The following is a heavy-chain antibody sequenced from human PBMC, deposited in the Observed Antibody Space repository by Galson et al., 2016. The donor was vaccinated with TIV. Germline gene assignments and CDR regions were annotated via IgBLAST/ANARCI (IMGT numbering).Heavy chain of an antibody. V-gene: IGHV4-59*01. Sequence: ETLSLTCTVSGGSISSFYWSWIRQPPGKGLEWIGYIYYTGNTIYNPSLNNRATISRDTSRNQISLTLISVTAADTAVYYCARENDHFYYMDVCGKETAVTVSS. CDR1: GGSISSFY. CDR2: IYYTGNT. CDR3: ARENDHFYYMDV. J-gene: IGHJ6*03. D-gene: IGHD3-16*01.